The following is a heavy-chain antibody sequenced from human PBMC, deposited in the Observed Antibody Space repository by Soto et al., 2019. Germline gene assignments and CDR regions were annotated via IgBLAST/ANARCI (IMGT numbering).Heavy chain of an antibody. Sequence: EVQLLESGGGLVQPGGSLRLSCAASGFTFSSYAMSWVRQAPGKGLEWVSAISGSGGSTYYADSVKCRFTISRDNSKNTLYLQMNSLRAEDTAVYYCAKVYYPYNCFDYWGQGTLVTVSS. D-gene: IGHD3-16*01. V-gene: IGHV3-23*01. CDR3: AKVYYPYNCFDY. J-gene: IGHJ4*02. CDR1: GFTFSSYA. CDR2: ISGSGGST.